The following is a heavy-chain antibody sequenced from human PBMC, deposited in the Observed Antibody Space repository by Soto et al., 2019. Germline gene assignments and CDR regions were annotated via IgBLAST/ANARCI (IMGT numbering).Heavy chain of an antibody. Sequence: GGSLRLSCAASGFTLSGYWMIWVRQAPGKGLEWVANIEREATGENYVDSVKGRFTVSRDNAKNSLFLQMNSLRVEDTAVYYCVRDLDRVPVAGRNYDAFDIWGQGTMVTVSS. J-gene: IGHJ3*02. V-gene: IGHV3-7*01. CDR2: IEREATGE. CDR3: VRDLDRVPVAGRNYDAFDI. D-gene: IGHD6-6*01. CDR1: GFTLSGYW.